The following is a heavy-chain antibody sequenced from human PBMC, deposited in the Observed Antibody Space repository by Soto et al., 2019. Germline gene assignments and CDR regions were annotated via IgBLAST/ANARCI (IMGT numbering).Heavy chain of an antibody. CDR3: ARGREDGYNPPFDY. Sequence: GASVKVSCKASGGTFSSYAISWVRQAPGQGLEWMGGIIPIFGTANYAQKFQGRVTITADESTSTAYMELSSLRSEDTAVYYCARGREDGYNPPFDYWGQGTLVTVSS. CDR2: IIPIFGTA. V-gene: IGHV1-69*13. J-gene: IGHJ4*02. D-gene: IGHD5-12*01. CDR1: GGTFSSYA.